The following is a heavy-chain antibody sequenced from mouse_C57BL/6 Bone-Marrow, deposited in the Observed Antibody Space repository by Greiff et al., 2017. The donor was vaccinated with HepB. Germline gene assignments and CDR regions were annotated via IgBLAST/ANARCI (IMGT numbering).Heavy chain of an antibody. CDR3: ARNQLGRDGGFAY. CDR1: GFSLTSYG. D-gene: IGHD4-1*02. Sequence: VKLMESGPGLVQPSQSLSITCTVSGFSLTSYGVHWVRQSPGKGLEWLGVIWSGGSTDYNAAFISRLSISKDNSKSQVFFKMNSLQADDTAIYYCARNQLGRDGGFAYWGQGTTLTVSS. V-gene: IGHV2-2*01. J-gene: IGHJ2*01. CDR2: IWSGGST.